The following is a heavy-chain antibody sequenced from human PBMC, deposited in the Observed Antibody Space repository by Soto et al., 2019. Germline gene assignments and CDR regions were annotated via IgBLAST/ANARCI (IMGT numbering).Heavy chain of an antibody. CDR3: ARDQYCGGDCYLYYFDY. CDR2: INAGNGNT. V-gene: IGHV1-3*01. J-gene: IGHJ4*02. D-gene: IGHD2-21*02. CDR1: GYTFTSYA. Sequence: ASVKVSCKASGYTFTSYAMHWVRQAPGQRLEWMGWINAGNGNTKYSQKFQGRVTITRDTSASTAYMELSSLRSEDTAVYYCARDQYCGGDCYLYYFDYWGQGTLVTVSS.